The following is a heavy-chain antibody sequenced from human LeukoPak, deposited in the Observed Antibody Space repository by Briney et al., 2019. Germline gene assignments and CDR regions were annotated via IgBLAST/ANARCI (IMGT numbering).Heavy chain of an antibody. V-gene: IGHV4-34*01. CDR3: ARVVSDYYGSGKSTTYYSDY. CDR1: GGSFSGYY. J-gene: IGHJ4*02. D-gene: IGHD3-10*01. CDR2: INHSGST. Sequence: PSETLSLTCAVYGGSFSGYYWSWIRQPPGKGLEWLGEINHSGSTNYNPSLKSRVTISVDTSKNQFTLKLSSVTAADTAVYYCARVVSDYYGSGKSTTYYSDYWGQGTLVTVSS.